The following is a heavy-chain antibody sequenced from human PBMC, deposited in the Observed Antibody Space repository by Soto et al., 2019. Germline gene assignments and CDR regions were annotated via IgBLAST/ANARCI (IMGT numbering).Heavy chain of an antibody. CDR2: ISDTGGGT. D-gene: IGHD3-22*01. V-gene: IGHV3-23*01. CDR1: GVNFSSYA. Sequence: GGSLRLSCAASGVNFSSYAMNWVRQAPGKGLEWVSTISDTGGGTFYAGSVKGRFTISRDNSKNTLYLQMHSLGADDSAIYFCAVGRHKTSGSNTWFDPWGRGTLVTVSS. CDR3: AVGRHKTSGSNTWFDP. J-gene: IGHJ5*02.